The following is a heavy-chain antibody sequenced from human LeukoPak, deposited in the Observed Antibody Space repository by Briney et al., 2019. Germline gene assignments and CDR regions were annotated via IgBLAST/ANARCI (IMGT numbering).Heavy chain of an antibody. CDR1: GFTASSNS. Sequence: GGSLRLSCTVSGFTASSNSMSWVRQAPGKGLEWVSFIYSGGNTHYSDSVKGRFTISRDNSKNTLYLQMNSLRADDTAVYYCARRAGEYSHPYDYWGQGTLVTVSS. V-gene: IGHV3-53*01. CDR2: IYSGGNT. CDR3: ARRAGEYSHPYDY. D-gene: IGHD4-17*01. J-gene: IGHJ4*02.